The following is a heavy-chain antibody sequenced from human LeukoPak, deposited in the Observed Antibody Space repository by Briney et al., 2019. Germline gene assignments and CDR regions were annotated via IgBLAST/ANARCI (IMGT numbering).Heavy chain of an antibody. J-gene: IGHJ4*02. D-gene: IGHD2-15*01. CDR1: GGSISSSSYY. CDR3: ARAVVVVAATPWIDY. Sequence: PSETLSLTCTVSGGSISSSSYYWGWIRQPPGKGLEWIGSIYYSGSTYYNPSLKSRVTISVDTSKNQFSLKLSSVTAADTAVYYCARAVVVVAATPWIDYWGQGTLVTVSS. CDR2: IYYSGST. V-gene: IGHV4-39*07.